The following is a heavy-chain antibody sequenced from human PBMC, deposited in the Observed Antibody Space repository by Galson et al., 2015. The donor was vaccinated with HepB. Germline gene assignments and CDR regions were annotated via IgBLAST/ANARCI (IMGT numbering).Heavy chain of an antibody. CDR1: GFTFSSYA. D-gene: IGHD1-26*01. Sequence: SLRLSCAASGFTFSSYAMSWVRQAPGKGLEWVSGITGSGGSTYYADSVKGRFTISRDNAKNSLYLQMNSLRAEDTAVYYCARDRGGSYTSGYYYGMDVWGQGTTVTVSS. J-gene: IGHJ6*02. V-gene: IGHV3-23*01. CDR3: ARDRGGSYTSGYYYGMDV. CDR2: ITGSGGST.